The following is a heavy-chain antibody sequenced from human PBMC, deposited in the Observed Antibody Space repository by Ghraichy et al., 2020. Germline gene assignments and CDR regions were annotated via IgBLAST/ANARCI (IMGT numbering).Heavy chain of an antibody. CDR2: FDPEDGET. J-gene: IGHJ5*02. D-gene: IGHD2-2*01. Sequence: ASVKVSCKVSGYTLTELSMHWVRQAPGKGLEWMGGFDPEDGETIYAQKFQGRVTMTEDTSTDTAYMELSSLRSEDTAGYYCAMAVVPAGGHWFDPWGRGTLVHVSA. CDR1: GYTLTELS. CDR3: AMAVVPAGGHWFDP. V-gene: IGHV1-24*01.